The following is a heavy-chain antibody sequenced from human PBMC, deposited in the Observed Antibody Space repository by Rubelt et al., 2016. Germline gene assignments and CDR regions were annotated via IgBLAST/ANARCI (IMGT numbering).Heavy chain of an antibody. Sequence: QVQLQESGPGLVKPSETLSLTCTVSGGSISSYYWIWIRQPPGKGLEWIGHVYDSGTATYNPSLKSRVTISVDRSKNQFSLKLNSLTAGDTAVYFCARDGGSSGWYDYWGQGTLVTVSS. V-gene: IGHV4-59*01. J-gene: IGHJ4*02. CDR3: ARDGGSSGWYDY. CDR2: VYDSGTA. CDR1: GGSISSYY. D-gene: IGHD6-19*01.